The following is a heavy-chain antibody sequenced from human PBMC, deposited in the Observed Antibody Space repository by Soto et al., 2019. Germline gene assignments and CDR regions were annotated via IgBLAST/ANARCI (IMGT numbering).Heavy chain of an antibody. CDR2: ISSSGSAK. D-gene: IGHD6-19*01. J-gene: IGHJ5*01. V-gene: IGHV3-11*01. CDR1: GFTFSDYY. CDR3: AKGLQIVVPGGIQRNWFVP. Sequence: QEQLVESGGGLVKPGGSLRLSCAASGFTFSDYYMICIRQAPGKGLEWVSYISSSGSAKYYADSVKGRFTISRDNAKNSLYLQMNSLRAEDTAVYYCAKGLQIVVPGGIQRNWFVPWGQGTLVTVSS.